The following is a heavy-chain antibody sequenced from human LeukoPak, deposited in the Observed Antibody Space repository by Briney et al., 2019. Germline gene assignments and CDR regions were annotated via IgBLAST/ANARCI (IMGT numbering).Heavy chain of an antibody. CDR3: ARGFAELNYGDFYYYYYYMDV. CDR1: GYTFTGYH. D-gene: IGHD4-17*01. Sequence: ASVKVSCKASGYTFTGYHLHWVRQAPGQGLEWMGWLNPNRGGTNYAQKFQGRVTMTRDTSISTAYMELSRLRSDDTAVYYCARGFAELNYGDFYYYYYYMDVWGKGTTVTVSS. CDR2: LNPNRGGT. V-gene: IGHV1-2*02. J-gene: IGHJ6*03.